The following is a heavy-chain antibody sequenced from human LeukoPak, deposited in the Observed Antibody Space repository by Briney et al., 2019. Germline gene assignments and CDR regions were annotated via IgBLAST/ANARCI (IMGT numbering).Heavy chain of an antibody. CDR3: ARGPSYFDY. Sequence: SETLSLTCTVSGGSISSYYWSWIRQPPGKGLEWIGYIYYSGSTNYNPSLKSRVTISVDTSKNQFSLKLSSVTAADTAVYYCARGPSYFDYWGQGTLVTVSS. V-gene: IGHV4-59*01. CDR1: GGSISSYY. J-gene: IGHJ4*02. CDR2: IYYSGST.